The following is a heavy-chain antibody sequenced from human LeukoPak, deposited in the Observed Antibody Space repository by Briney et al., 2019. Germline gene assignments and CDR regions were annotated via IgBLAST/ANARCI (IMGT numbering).Heavy chain of an antibody. CDR2: INPNSGGT. CDR1: GYTFTGYY. CDR3: ARTGEQLPEPWPNWFDR. D-gene: IGHD6-6*01. J-gene: IGHJ5*02. V-gene: IGHV1-2*06. Sequence: ASVKVSCKASGYTFTGYYMHLVRQAPGQGLEWMGRINPNSGGTNYAQKFQGRVTMTRDTSISTAYMELSRLRSDDTAVYSCARTGEQLPEPWPNWFDRWGQGSLVTVSS.